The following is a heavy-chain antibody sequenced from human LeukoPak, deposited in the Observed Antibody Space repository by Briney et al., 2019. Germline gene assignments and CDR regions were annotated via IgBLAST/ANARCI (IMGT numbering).Heavy chain of an antibody. D-gene: IGHD2-15*01. Sequence: GGSLRLSCTASGFTLSSYEMSWIRQAPGKGLEWVSSIDYSGGSTHYADSVMGRFTISRDNAKNSVYLQMNSLRAEDTAVYYCARDPNVVIVSASCFDYWGQGTLVTVSS. CDR1: GFTLSSYE. J-gene: IGHJ4*02. CDR3: ARDPNVVIVSASCFDY. CDR2: IDYSGGST. V-gene: IGHV3-23*01.